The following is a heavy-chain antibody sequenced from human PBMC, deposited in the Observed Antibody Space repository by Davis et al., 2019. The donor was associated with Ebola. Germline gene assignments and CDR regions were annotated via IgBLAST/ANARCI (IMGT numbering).Heavy chain of an antibody. V-gene: IGHV1-8*01. D-gene: IGHD3-10*01. J-gene: IGHJ4*02. CDR3: ARDLRFGEEGDY. CDR2: MNPNSGNT. CDR1: GYTFTSYD. Sequence: ASVKVSCKASGYTFTSYDINWVRQATGQGLEWMGWMNPNSGNTGYAQKFQGRVTMTRDTSISTAYMELSRLRSDDTAVYYCARDLRFGEEGDYWGQGTLVTVSS.